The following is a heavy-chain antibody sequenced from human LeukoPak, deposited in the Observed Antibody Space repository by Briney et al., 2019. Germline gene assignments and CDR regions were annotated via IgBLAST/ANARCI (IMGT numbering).Heavy chain of an antibody. CDR2: IYTSGST. Sequence: PSETLSLTCTVSGGSISSGTYYWNWIRQPAGKGLEWIGRIYTSGSTNYNPSLKSRVTISVDTSKNHFSLKLSSVTAADTAVYYCARSPTMQPYYFDYWGQGTLVTVSS. CDR1: GGSISSGTYY. J-gene: IGHJ4*02. CDR3: ARSPTMQPYYFDY. D-gene: IGHD3-10*01. V-gene: IGHV4-61*02.